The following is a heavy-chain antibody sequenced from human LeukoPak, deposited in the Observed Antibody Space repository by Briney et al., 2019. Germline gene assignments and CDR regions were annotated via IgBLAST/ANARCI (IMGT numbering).Heavy chain of an antibody. CDR3: ARDWTPYYYDGSGSSGYFDY. D-gene: IGHD3-22*01. Sequence: GSSVKVSCKASGGTFSSYAISWVRQAPGQGLEWMGRIIPIFGTANYAQKFQGRVTITTDESTSTAYTELSSLRSEDTAVYYCARDWTPYYYDGSGSSGYFDYWGQGTLVTVSS. V-gene: IGHV1-69*05. CDR2: IIPIFGTA. J-gene: IGHJ4*02. CDR1: GGTFSSYA.